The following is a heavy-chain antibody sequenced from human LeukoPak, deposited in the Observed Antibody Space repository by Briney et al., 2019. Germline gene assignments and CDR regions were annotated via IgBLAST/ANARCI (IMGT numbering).Heavy chain of an antibody. V-gene: IGHV3-23*01. CDR3: ARDWESYGSGSYYEYYYGMDV. CDR2: IFGSGGSA. CDR1: GFTFNSYA. J-gene: IGHJ6*02. D-gene: IGHD3-10*01. Sequence: GGSLRLSCAASGFTFNSYAMYWVRQAPGKGLEWVSGIFGSGGSAHYADSVKGRFTIFRDNSKNTVYLQMNSLRAEDTAVYYCARDWESYGSGSYYEYYYGMDVWGQGTTVTVSS.